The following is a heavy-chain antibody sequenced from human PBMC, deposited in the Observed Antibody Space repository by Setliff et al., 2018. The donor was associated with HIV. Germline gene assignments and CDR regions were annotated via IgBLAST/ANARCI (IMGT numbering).Heavy chain of an antibody. J-gene: IGHJ4*02. CDR3: ARGGVQLWLPLFDY. D-gene: IGHD5-18*01. V-gene: IGHV4-34*01. CDR1: GGSLTNYY. CDR2: IVDSGAT. Sequence: PSETLSLTCALYGGSLTNYYWTWIRKSPGKGLEWIGEIVDSGATNYNPSLKSRVTILLDTSKNQFSLKLNSVTAADTAVYFCARGGVQLWLPLFDYWGQGTLVTV.